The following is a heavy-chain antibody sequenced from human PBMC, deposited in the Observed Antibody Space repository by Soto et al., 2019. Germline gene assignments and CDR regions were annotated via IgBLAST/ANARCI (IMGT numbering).Heavy chain of an antibody. Sequence: QVQLVQSGAEVKKPGASVKVSCKASGGTFSSYAISWVRQAPGQGLECMGWIIPIFGTANYAQKFQGRVTVTTDDSTSTAYRERSSLRSEDTAVYYCARTSPARRHYADDYGMDVWGQGTTVAVSS. CDR1: GGTFSSYA. CDR2: IIPIFGTA. J-gene: IGHJ6*02. D-gene: IGHD2-2*01. V-gene: IGHV1-69*01. CDR3: ARTSPARRHYADDYGMDV.